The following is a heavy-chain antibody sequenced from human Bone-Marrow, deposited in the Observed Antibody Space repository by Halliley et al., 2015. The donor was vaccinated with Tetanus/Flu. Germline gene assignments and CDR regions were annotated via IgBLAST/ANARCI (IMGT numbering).Heavy chain of an antibody. J-gene: IGHJ4*02. CDR3: ARGSPFDGLHFDY. Sequence: TLSLTCTVSGGSALSGTYYWGWVRQPPGKGLEWIGYIHYSGSPNYNPSLQSRGTLSRDTSKNQISLRLRSVTAGVTAVYFCARGSPFDGLHFDYCGQGKGVTGSS. V-gene: IGHV4-61*01. CDR2: IHYSGSP. CDR1: GGSALSGTYY.